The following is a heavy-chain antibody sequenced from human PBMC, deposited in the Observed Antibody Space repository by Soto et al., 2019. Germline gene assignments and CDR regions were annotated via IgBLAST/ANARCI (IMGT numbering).Heavy chain of an antibody. CDR2: INPNSGGT. CDR3: AREPATAKPEGVDF. D-gene: IGHD1-1*01. Sequence: VSVKVSCKAPGYTFSDYYIHWVRQAPGQGLEWMGWINPNSGGTKYAPKFQGGVTMTRDTSITTAYMELSRLRSGDTAVYYCAREPATAKPEGVDFWGQGTLVTVPP. J-gene: IGHJ4*02. CDR1: GYTFSDYY. V-gene: IGHV1-2*02.